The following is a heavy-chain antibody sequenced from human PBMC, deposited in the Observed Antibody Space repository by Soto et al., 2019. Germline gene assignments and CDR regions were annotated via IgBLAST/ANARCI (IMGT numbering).Heavy chain of an antibody. CDR1: GFTFSSYA. Sequence: PGGSLRLSCAASGFTFSSYAMSWVRQAPGKGMEWVFGSGGRCGRTYYADPVKGRFTISSDNTKSTLYMQMNSLSAEDMAVYYCAKARAQYYDFWSGYPVGYWGKGSRVTVSS. CDR2: SGGRCGRT. J-gene: IGHJ4*02. CDR3: AKARAQYYDFWSGYPVGY. V-gene: IGHV3-23*01. D-gene: IGHD3-3*01.